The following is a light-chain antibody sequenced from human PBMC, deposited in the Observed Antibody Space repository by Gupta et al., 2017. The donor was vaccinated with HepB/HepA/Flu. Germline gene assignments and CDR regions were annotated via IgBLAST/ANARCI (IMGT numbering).Light chain of an antibody. V-gene: IGLV1-44*01. Sequence: QAVLTRPPSASPTSPQWVTISCSGSSSNIGSNTVNSYQQLPGTAPKLLIYVNDQRPSGVADRFSCSKSGTSASVAISGLQSEDEADDYYAVWDDSRSGRLVFGGGTKLTVL. CDR1: SSNIGSNT. J-gene: IGLJ2*01. CDR2: VND. CDR3: AVWDDSRSGRLV.